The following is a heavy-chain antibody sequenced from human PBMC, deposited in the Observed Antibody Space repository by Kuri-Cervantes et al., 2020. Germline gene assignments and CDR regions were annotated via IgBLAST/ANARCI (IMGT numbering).Heavy chain of an antibody. CDR2: ISWNSGSI. V-gene: IGHV3-9*01. CDR1: GFTFDDYA. Sequence: LSLTCAASGFTFDDYAMHWVRQAPGKGLEWVSGISWNSGSIGYEDSVKGRFTISRDNAKSSLYLQMNSLRAEDTALYYCAKDYYDNSVYFDYWGQGTLVTDSS. D-gene: IGHD3-22*01. CDR3: AKDYYDNSVYFDY. J-gene: IGHJ4*02.